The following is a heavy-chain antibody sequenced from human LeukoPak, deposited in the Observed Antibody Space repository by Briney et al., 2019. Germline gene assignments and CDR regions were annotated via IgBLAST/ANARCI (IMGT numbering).Heavy chain of an antibody. CDR2: IYYSGST. J-gene: IGHJ4*02. CDR1: GGSISSSSYY. Sequence: SETLSLTCTVSGGSISSSSYYWGWIRQPPGKGLEWIGSIYYSGSTYYNPSLKSRVTISVDTSKNQFSLKLSSVTAADTAVYYCARDWNYFSCWGQGTLVTVSS. V-gene: IGHV4-39*07. CDR3: ARDWNYFSC. D-gene: IGHD1-1*01.